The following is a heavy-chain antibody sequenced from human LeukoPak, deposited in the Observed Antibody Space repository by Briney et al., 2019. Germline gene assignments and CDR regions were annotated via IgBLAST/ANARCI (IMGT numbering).Heavy chain of an antibody. CDR3: ARGSSGYRFDY. V-gene: IGHV4-4*02. CDR1: GGSISSNNW. CDR2: IYHSGST. J-gene: IGHJ4*02. D-gene: IGHD3-22*01. Sequence: PSETLSLTCGVSGGSISSNNWWSWVRQPPGKGLEWIGYIYHSGSTYYNPSLKSRVTISVDRSKNQFSLKLSSVTAADTAVYYCARGSSGYRFDYWGQGTLVTVSS.